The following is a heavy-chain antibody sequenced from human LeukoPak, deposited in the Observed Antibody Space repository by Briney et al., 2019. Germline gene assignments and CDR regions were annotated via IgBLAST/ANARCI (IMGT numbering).Heavy chain of an antibody. J-gene: IGHJ6*02. D-gene: IGHD3-9*01. CDR1: GFTFSSYW. CDR2: INSDGSST. V-gene: IGHV3-74*01. CDR3: ARDFPNYDILTGRGGYGMDV. Sequence: GGSLRLSCAASGFTFSSYWMHWVRQAPGKGLVWVSRINSDGSSTSYADSVKGRFTISRDNAKNTLYLQMNSLRAEDTAVYYCARDFPNYDILTGRGGYGMDVWGQGTTVTFSS.